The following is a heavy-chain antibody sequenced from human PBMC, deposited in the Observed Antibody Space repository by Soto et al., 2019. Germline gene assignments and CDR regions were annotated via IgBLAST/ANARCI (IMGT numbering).Heavy chain of an antibody. J-gene: IGHJ4*02. Sequence: SVKVSCKASGGTFSHSTVAWVRQAPGHRPEWMGMIIPMFGSTNSAQKFRDRVTFSADTYTNTAYMELSSLRSEDTAVYYCATPSGLLGQYSALPDNWGQRTLVTVS. CDR1: GGTFSHST. D-gene: IGHD5-12*01. V-gene: IGHV1-69*08. CDR2: IIPMFGST. CDR3: ATPSGLLGQYSALPDN.